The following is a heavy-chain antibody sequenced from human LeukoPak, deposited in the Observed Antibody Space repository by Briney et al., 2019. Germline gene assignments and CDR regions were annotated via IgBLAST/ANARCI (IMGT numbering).Heavy chain of an antibody. J-gene: IGHJ4*02. Sequence: ASVNVSCKASAYIFSDYYMHWVRQAPGQGLEGMGWINPNSGATDYAEKFQGRVTMTRDTSISTAYMDLSRLRSDDTAVYFCARGMVRGNFDYWGQGTLVTVSS. D-gene: IGHD3-10*01. CDR2: INPNSGAT. CDR3: ARGMVRGNFDY. V-gene: IGHV1-2*02. CDR1: AYIFSDYY.